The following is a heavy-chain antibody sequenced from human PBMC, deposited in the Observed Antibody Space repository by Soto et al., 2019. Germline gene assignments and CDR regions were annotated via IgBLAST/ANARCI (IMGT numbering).Heavy chain of an antibody. J-gene: IGHJ4*02. CDR2: ISYDGSNE. Sequence: GGSLRLSCAASGFTFRTYAMHWVRQAPGKGLEWVAIISYDGSNEHYADSVEGRFTISRDNSKNTLYLQMNSLRPEDTAVYYCARPPSLYYGGNYHCSDSWGQGTLVTVSS. D-gene: IGHD4-17*01. CDR1: GFTFRTYA. CDR3: ARPPSLYYGGNYHCSDS. V-gene: IGHV3-30-3*01.